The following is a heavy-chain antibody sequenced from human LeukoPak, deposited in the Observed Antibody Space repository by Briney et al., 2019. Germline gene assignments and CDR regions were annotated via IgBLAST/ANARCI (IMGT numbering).Heavy chain of an antibody. D-gene: IGHD1-26*01. J-gene: IGHJ4*02. CDR2: IYYSGST. Sequence: PSETLSLTCTVSGGSVSSSDYYWGWIRQPPGKGLEWIGSIYYSGSTYYNPSLKSRVTISVDTSKNQFSLNLTSVTAADTAVYYCGRQGYTGSHYFIDFWSQGTLVAVS. CDR3: GRQGYTGSHYFIDF. CDR1: GGSVSSSDYY. V-gene: IGHV4-39*01.